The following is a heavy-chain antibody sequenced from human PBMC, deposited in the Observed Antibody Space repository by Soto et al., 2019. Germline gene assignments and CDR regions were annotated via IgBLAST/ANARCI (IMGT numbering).Heavy chain of an antibody. CDR3: ARDDYGDYCFDD. D-gene: IGHD4-17*01. CDR2: ISYDVSNK. V-gene: IGHV3-30-3*01. CDR1: GFTFSSYA. J-gene: IGHJ4*02. Sequence: GGSLRLSCAASGFTFSSYAMHWVRQAPGKGLEWVAVISYDVSNKYYAESVKARFTISRDNSKNTLYLQMNSLRPEDTAVYYCARDDYGDYCFDDWGQGTPVTVSS.